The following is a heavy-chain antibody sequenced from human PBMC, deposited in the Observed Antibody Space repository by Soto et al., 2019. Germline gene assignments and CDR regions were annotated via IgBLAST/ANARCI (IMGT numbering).Heavy chain of an antibody. D-gene: IGHD2-15*01. CDR3: ARTRLGYCSGANCYWFDP. Sequence: QVTLKESGPVLVKSTETLTLTCTVSGFSLSNARMGVSWIRQPPGKALEWLGYIFSNDEKSYRTSLKSRLTISKDTSKSQVVLTMTNMDPVDTATYYCARTRLGYCSGANCYWFDPWGQGTLVTVSS. V-gene: IGHV2-26*01. CDR2: IFSNDEK. J-gene: IGHJ5*02. CDR1: GFSLSNARMG.